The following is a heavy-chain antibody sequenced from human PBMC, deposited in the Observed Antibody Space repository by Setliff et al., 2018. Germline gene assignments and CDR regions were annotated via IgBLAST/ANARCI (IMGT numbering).Heavy chain of an antibody. CDR2: IWDDGSQK. Sequence: PGGSLRLSCAASGFTFSTYRMHWVRQAPGKGLEWVAVIWDDGSQKFYVDSVKGRFTISRDNAKNSLYLQMNNLRAEDTAIYFCARDRGGGLYDSWGQGTLVTVSS. V-gene: IGHV3-33*08. CDR1: GFTFSTYR. J-gene: IGHJ4*02. D-gene: IGHD3-16*01. CDR3: ARDRGGGLYDS.